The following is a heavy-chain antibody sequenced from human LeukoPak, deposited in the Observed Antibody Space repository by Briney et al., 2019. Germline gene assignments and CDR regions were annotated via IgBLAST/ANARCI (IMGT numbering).Heavy chain of an antibody. CDR1: GFTFSSYA. J-gene: IGHJ1*01. CDR3: AKDQGYYGSGSYKEYFQH. Sequence: GESLRLSCAASGFTFSSYAMTWVRQAPGKGLEWVSAISGSGDSTYYADSVKGRFTTSRDNSKNTLYLQMNSLRAGDTAVYYCAKDQGYYGSGSYKEYFQHWGQGTLVTVSS. D-gene: IGHD3-10*01. V-gene: IGHV3-23*01. CDR2: ISGSGDST.